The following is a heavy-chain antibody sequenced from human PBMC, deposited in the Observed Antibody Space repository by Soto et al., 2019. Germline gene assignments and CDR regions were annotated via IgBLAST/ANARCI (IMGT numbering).Heavy chain of an antibody. CDR1: GVTCSNYD. J-gene: IGHJ5*01. Sequence: GGSLRLSCAASGVTCSNYDMSWVRQGPGKGLDWVSTISGNGGRTYYADSVKGRFTISRDNSKNTVYLQMNSLRVEDTAVYYCANRNYYAKSGYTFPYFDFWGQGSLVPVSS. D-gene: IGHD3-22*01. CDR3: ANRNYYAKSGYTFPYFDF. CDR2: ISGNGGRT. V-gene: IGHV3-23*01.